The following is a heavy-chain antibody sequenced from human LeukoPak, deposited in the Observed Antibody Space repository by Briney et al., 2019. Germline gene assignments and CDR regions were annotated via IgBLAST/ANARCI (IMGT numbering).Heavy chain of an antibody. CDR2: ISSSSSYI. CDR1: GFTFSSYS. J-gene: IGHJ4*02. CDR3: ARERIAAADYYFDY. V-gene: IGHV3-21*01. Sequence: PGGSLRLSCAASGFTFSSYSVNWVRQAPGKGLEWVSSISSSSSYIYYADSVKGRFTISRDNAKNSLYLQMNSLRAEDTAVYYCARERIAAADYYFDYWGQGTLVTVSS. D-gene: IGHD6-13*01.